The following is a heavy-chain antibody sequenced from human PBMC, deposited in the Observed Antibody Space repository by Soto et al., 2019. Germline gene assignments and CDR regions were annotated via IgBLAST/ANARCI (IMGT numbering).Heavy chain of an antibody. J-gene: IGHJ6*02. CDR3: SSEVGPFGGKFPLGHYYYGMDV. D-gene: IGHD2-15*01. CDR1: GYTFTSYG. CDR2: ISAYNGNT. Sequence: ASVKVSCKASGYTFTSYGISWVRQAPGQGLEWMGWISAYNGNTNYPQKHQGRVTMTTDTSTGTAYMDLRSLRSDDTVVYYCSSEVGPFGGKFPLGHYYYGMDVWGQGTTVTVSS. V-gene: IGHV1-18*01.